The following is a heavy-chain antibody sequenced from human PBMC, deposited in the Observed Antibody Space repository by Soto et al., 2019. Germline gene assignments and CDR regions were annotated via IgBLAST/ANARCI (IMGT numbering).Heavy chain of an antibody. CDR2: IYYSGST. Sequence: QVQLQESGPGLVKPSQTLSLTCTVSGGSISSGGYYWSWIRQHPGKGLEWIGYIYYSGSTYYNPSLRGRVTRQVDTSKNQFYLKLSSVTAADTAVYYCARENAYYYDSSGYRIQYYFDYWGQGTLVTVSS. D-gene: IGHD3-22*01. V-gene: IGHV4-31*03. CDR3: ARENAYYYDSSGYRIQYYFDY. CDR1: GGSISSGGYY. J-gene: IGHJ4*02.